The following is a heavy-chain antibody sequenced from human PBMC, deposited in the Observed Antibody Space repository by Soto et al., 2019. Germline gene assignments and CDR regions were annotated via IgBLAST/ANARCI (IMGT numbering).Heavy chain of an antibody. Sequence: QVRLQESGPGLVKPSQTLSLTCIVSGASISTGGYYWSWIRQHPGKGLELIGYIYHSGTTYYNPFLESRLSISADSSKNLLPLNLTSVTAADTAIYYCARATAPCWCDPWGQGTLVTVSS. CDR2: IYHSGTT. J-gene: IGHJ5*02. CDR1: GASISTGGYY. CDR3: ARATAPCWCDP. D-gene: IGHD1-26*01. V-gene: IGHV4-31*03.